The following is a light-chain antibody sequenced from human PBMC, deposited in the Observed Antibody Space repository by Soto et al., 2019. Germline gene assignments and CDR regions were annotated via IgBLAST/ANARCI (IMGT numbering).Light chain of an antibody. Sequence: AIQLTQSPSSLSASVGDSVTITCRSSQGISNALAWYQQKPGKPPKLLVYDASTLQRGVPPRFSGSGSGTDFTLSISYLQPEDFATYYCQHFSTYPLSFGGGTKVEI. CDR2: DAS. V-gene: IGKV1-13*02. J-gene: IGKJ4*01. CDR1: QGISNA. CDR3: QHFSTYPLS.